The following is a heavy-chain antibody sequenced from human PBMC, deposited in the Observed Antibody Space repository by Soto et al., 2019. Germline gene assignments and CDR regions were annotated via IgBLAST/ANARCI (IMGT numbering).Heavy chain of an antibody. CDR1: GGSISSGGYY. J-gene: IGHJ6*02. V-gene: IGHV4-31*03. CDR3: ARDGPWSVYYYGMDV. Sequence: SETLSLTSTVSGGSISSGGYYWSWIRQHPAKGLEWIGYIYYSGSTYYNPSLKSRVTISVDTSKNQFSLKLSSVTAADTAVYYCARDGPWSVYYYGMDVWGQGTTVTVSS. CDR2: IYYSGST. D-gene: IGHD3-3*01.